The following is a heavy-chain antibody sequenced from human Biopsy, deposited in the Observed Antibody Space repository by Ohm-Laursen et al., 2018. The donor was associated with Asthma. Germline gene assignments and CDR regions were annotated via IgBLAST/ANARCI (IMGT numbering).Heavy chain of an antibody. CDR3: ARCQVGYSSGWSLLLKKIYYSGMDV. CDR1: GGTFSNFA. D-gene: IGHD6-19*01. Sequence: SVKVSCKAPGGTFSNFAISWARQAPGQGLEWLGGIMTVFGTTNYAKKFQGRVTITADESTSTAYMEVTSLRSEGTAIYYCARCQVGYSSGWSLLLKKIYYSGMDVWGQGTAVTVSS. V-gene: IGHV1-69*13. J-gene: IGHJ6*02. CDR2: IMTVFGTT.